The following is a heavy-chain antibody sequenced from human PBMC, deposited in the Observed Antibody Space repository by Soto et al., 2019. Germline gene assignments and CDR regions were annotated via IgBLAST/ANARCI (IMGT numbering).Heavy chain of an antibody. D-gene: IGHD6-6*01. J-gene: IGHJ6*02. CDR2: ISYDGSNK. CDR3: AKDLAARPVYYYYGMDV. V-gene: IGHV3-30*18. Sequence: QVQLVESGGGVVQPGRSLRLSCAASGFTFSSYGMHWVRQAPGKGLEWVAVISYDGSNKYYADSVKGRFTISRDNSQNTLYLQMNSLRAEDTAVYYCAKDLAARPVYYYYGMDVWGQGTTVTVSS. CDR1: GFTFSSYG.